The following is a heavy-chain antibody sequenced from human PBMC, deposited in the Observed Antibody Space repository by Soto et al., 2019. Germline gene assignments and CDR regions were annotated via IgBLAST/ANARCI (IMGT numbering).Heavy chain of an antibody. CDR1: SASISSNHW. D-gene: IGHD3-10*01. J-gene: IGHJ4*02. CDR2: IHHTGGT. CDR3: ARADITDHHPFDY. V-gene: IGHV4-4*02. Sequence: QVQLQESGPGLVKPSGTLSLTCAVSSASISSNHWWSWVRQPQGKGLEWIGEIHHTGGTNDNPSLKSRVTISLDKPKKQFSLKLTSVTAADTAIYYCARADITDHHPFDYWGQGILVTVSS.